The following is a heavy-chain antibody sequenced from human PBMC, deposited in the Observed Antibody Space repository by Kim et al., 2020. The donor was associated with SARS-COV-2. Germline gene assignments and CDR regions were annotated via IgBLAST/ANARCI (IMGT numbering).Heavy chain of an antibody. CDR2: INAGNGNT. CDR1: GYTFTSYA. J-gene: IGHJ6*02. D-gene: IGHD6-13*01. V-gene: IGHV1-3*01. Sequence: ASVKVSCKASGYTFTSYAMHWVRQAPGQRLEWMGWINAGNGNTKYSQKFQGRVTITRDTSASTAYMELSSLRSEDTAVYYCARIQPGIAAAGTVDYYYGMDVWGQGTTVTVSS. CDR3: ARIQPGIAAAGTVDYYYGMDV.